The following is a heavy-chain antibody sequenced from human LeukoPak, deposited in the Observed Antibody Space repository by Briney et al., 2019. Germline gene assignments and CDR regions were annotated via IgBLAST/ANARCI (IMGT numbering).Heavy chain of an antibody. Sequence: SETLSLTCAVSGGSISSGGYSWSWIRQPPGKGLEWIGYIYHSGSTYYNPSLKSRVTISVDRSKNQFSLKLSSVTAADTAVYYCASERLGMDVDYWGQGTLVTVSS. V-gene: IGHV4-30-2*01. CDR1: GGSISSGGYS. D-gene: IGHD3-3*01. J-gene: IGHJ4*02. CDR2: IYHSGST. CDR3: ASERLGMDVDY.